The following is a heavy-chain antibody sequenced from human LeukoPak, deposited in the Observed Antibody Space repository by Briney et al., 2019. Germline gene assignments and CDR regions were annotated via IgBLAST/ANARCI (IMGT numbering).Heavy chain of an antibody. V-gene: IGHV3-30*18. Sequence: GGSLRLSCAASGFTFSSYGMHWVRQAPGKGLEWVAVISYDGSNKYYADSVKGRFTISRDNSKNTLYLQMNSLRAEDTAVYYCAKDLYGSGSYYGYYFDYWGQGTLVTVSS. CDR2: ISYDGSNK. CDR1: GFTFSSYG. D-gene: IGHD3-10*01. CDR3: AKDLYGSGSYYGYYFDY. J-gene: IGHJ4*02.